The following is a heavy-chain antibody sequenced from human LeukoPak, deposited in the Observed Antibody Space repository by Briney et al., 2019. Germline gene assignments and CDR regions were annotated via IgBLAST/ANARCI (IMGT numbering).Heavy chain of an antibody. Sequence: ASVKVSCKASGYTFTSYYMHWVRQAPGQGLEWMGIINPSGGSTSYAQKFQGRVTMTRDTSTSTVYMELSSLSSEDTAVYYCAREGYEDIVVVPAAGGRGFDYWGQGTLVTVSS. CDR1: GYTFTSYY. CDR3: AREGYEDIVVVPAAGGRGFDY. J-gene: IGHJ4*02. V-gene: IGHV1-46*03. CDR2: INPSGGST. D-gene: IGHD2-2*01.